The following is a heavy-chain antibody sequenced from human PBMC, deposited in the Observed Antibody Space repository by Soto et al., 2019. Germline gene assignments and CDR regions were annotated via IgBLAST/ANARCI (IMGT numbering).Heavy chain of an antibody. J-gene: IGHJ4*02. CDR1: GITFSSYW. D-gene: IGHD3-10*01. V-gene: IGHV3-74*01. Sequence: GGSLRLSCEGSGITFSSYWMHWIRQAPGTGLVWVSRISNGGITTDYADSVKGRFTISRDNSKNTLYLQMNSLRAEDTAVYYCAKDQGRSLLWFGELFSQDYWGQGTLVTVSS. CDR2: ISNGGITT. CDR3: AKDQGRSLLWFGELFSQDY.